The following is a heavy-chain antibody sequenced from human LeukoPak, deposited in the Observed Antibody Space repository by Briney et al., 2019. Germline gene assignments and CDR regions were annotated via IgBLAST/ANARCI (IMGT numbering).Heavy chain of an antibody. D-gene: IGHD6-13*01. Sequence: SETLSLTCTVSGGSISSYYWSWIRQPAGKGLERIGRIYTSGSTNYNPSLKSRVTMSVDTSKNQFSLKPSSVTAADTAVYYCARDGDSSSWSENWFDPWGQGTLVTVSS. V-gene: IGHV4-4*07. CDR2: IYTSGST. CDR1: GGSISSYY. CDR3: ARDGDSSSWSENWFDP. J-gene: IGHJ5*02.